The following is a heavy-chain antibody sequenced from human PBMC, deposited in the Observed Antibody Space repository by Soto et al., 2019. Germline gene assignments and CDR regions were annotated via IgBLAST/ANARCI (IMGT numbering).Heavy chain of an antibody. CDR1: GYTFTSYG. J-gene: IGHJ5*02. CDR2: ISTYNRNT. Sequence: QVQLVQSGAEVKKPGASVKVSCKASGYTFTSYGISWVRQAPGQGLEWMGWISTYNRNTRYAQKLQGRVTMTTDTSTSTAYVELRSLRSDDTAVYYCARGWGSDYSNWFDPWGQGTLVTVSS. D-gene: IGHD4-4*01. CDR3: ARGWGSDYSNWFDP. V-gene: IGHV1-18*01.